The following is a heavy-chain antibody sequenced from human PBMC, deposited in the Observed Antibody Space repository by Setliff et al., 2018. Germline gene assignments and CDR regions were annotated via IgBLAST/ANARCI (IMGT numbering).Heavy chain of an antibody. J-gene: IGHJ6*03. V-gene: IGHV4-61*02. CDR2: VYTNGGS. CDR3: ARANKKLDYYDYYYVDV. D-gene: IGHD1-1*01. CDR1: GGSISSGSYY. Sequence: PSETLSLTCTVSGGSISSGSYYWSWIRHPAGKGLEWIGRVYTNGGSDYNPFLKSRVSISLDTSKNQFSLKLISVTAADTAVYYCARANKKLDYYDYYYVDVGGKGTTVTVSS.